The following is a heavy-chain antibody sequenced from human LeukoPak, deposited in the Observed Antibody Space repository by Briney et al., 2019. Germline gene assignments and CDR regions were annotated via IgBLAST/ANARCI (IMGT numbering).Heavy chain of an antibody. CDR3: AGDVGRSWAWYFDY. CDR1: GLSFSDYF. CDR2: MSHTGETI. Sequence: GGSLRLSCAASGLSFSDYFMSWIRQAPGKGLEGVSYMSHTGETIYYADSVKGRFTISRDNTKNLLYLQMNSLRGDDTAVYYCAGDVGRSWAWYFDYWGQGTLVSVSS. V-gene: IGHV3-11*01. D-gene: IGHD6-13*01. J-gene: IGHJ4*02.